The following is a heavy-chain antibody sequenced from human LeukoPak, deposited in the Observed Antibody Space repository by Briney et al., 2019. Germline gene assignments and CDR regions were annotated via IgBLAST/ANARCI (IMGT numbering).Heavy chain of an antibody. D-gene: IGHD6-6*01. Sequence: GGSLRLSCTVSGFTVSSNSMSWVRQAPGKGLEWVSFIYSDNTHYSDSVKGRFTISRDNSKNTLYLQMNSLRAEDTAVYYCARDSSYYYYYMDVWGKGTTVTISS. CDR2: IYSDNT. CDR1: GFTVSSNS. V-gene: IGHV3-53*01. CDR3: ARDSSYYYYYMDV. J-gene: IGHJ6*03.